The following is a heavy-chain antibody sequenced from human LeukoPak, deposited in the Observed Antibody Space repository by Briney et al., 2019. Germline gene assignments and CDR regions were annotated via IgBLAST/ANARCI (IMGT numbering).Heavy chain of an antibody. Sequence: GGSLRLSCAASGFILSDYYMSWIRQAPGKGLEWVSYISSSGSSIYYADSVKGRFTISRDNAKDSLYLQMNSLRAEDAAVYYCAKAPVTTCSGAYCYPFDYWGQGTLVTVSS. J-gene: IGHJ4*02. V-gene: IGHV3-11*01. CDR3: AKAPVTTCSGAYCYPFDY. CDR2: ISSSGSSI. D-gene: IGHD2-21*01. CDR1: GFILSDYY.